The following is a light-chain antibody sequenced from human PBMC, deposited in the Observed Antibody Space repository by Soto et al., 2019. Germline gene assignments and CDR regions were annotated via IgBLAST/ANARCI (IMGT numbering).Light chain of an antibody. V-gene: IGKV3D-20*02. CDR3: QQRSNWPIT. CDR1: QSVSSSY. J-gene: IGKJ5*01. CDR2: DSS. Sequence: EIVLTQSPGALSLYPGERATLSCRASQSVSSSYLAWYQQKPGQAPRLLIYDSSSRATGIPARFSGSGSGTDFTLTISSLEPEDFAVYYCQQRSNWPITFGQGTRLEIK.